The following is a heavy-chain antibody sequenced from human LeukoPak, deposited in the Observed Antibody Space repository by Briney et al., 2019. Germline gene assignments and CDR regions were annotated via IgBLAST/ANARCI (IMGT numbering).Heavy chain of an antibody. J-gene: IGHJ4*02. CDR1: GYTFTSYD. Sequence: ASVKVSCKASGYTFTSYDINWVRQAPGQGLEWMGMIYPRDGSTSYAQKFQGRVTVTRDTSTSTAHMELSGLRSEDTAVYYCARDQGGFDYWGQGTLVTVSS. CDR3: ARDQGGFDY. CDR2: IYPRDGST. V-gene: IGHV1-46*01.